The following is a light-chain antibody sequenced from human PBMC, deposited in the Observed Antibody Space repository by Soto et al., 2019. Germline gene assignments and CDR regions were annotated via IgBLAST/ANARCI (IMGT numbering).Light chain of an antibody. CDR3: QQYYDYPRT. J-gene: IGKJ1*01. V-gene: IGKV1-8*01. CDR2: AAS. Sequence: AIRMTQSPSSFSASPGDRVTVTCRASQGISTFLAWYQQRPGKAPKFLMHAASTLHTGVPSRFSGSGSGTNFTLTINGLQSEDFATYYCQQYYDYPRTFGQGTKVEI. CDR1: QGISTF.